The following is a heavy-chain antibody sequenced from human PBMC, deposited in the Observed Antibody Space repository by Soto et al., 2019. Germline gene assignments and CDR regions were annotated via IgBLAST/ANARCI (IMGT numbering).Heavy chain of an antibody. CDR1: GFTFNNYA. J-gene: IGHJ4*02. V-gene: IGHV3-23*01. CDR2: ISGGGDTT. Sequence: EVQLLDSGGGLVQPGGSLRLSCAASGFTFNNYAMTWVRQAPGKGLEWVSAISGGGDTTSYANSVKGRFTVSRDGSKNTLYLQMSSLRAEDTALDYCAKGRGGSGSLTPRVDFWGQGTLVTVSS. CDR3: AKGRGGSGSLTPRVDF. D-gene: IGHD3-10*01.